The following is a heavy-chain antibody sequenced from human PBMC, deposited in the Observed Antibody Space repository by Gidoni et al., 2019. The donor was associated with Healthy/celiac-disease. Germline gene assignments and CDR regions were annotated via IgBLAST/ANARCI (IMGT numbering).Heavy chain of an antibody. Sequence: EVQLVQSGAEVKKPGESLKISCKGSGYSFTSYWLGWGRQMPGKGLEWMGIIYPGDSDTRYSPSFQGQVTISADKSISTAYLQWSSLKASDTAMYYCATQGGYSGYDYYYYYGMDVWGQGTTVTVSS. CDR2: IYPGDSDT. J-gene: IGHJ6*02. CDR3: ATQGGYSGYDYYYYYGMDV. V-gene: IGHV5-51*01. D-gene: IGHD5-12*01. CDR1: GYSFTSYW.